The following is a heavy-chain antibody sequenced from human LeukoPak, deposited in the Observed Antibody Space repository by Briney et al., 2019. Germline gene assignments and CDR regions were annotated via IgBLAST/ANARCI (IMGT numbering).Heavy chain of an antibody. CDR2: IYYSGST. D-gene: IGHD3-3*01. Sequence: PSETLSLTCTVSGGSISSGGYYWSWIRQHPGKGLEWIGYIYYSGSTYYNPSLKSRVTISVDTSKNQFSLKLSSVTAADTAVYYCARGDDFSEDLDYWGQGTLVTVSS. J-gene: IGHJ4*02. CDR3: ARGDDFSEDLDY. CDR1: GGSISSGGYY. V-gene: IGHV4-31*03.